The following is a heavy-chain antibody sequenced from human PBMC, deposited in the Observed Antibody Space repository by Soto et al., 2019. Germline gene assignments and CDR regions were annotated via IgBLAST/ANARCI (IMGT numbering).Heavy chain of an antibody. CDR3: ARDRVGSEWLLTYYYYYGMDV. CDR1: GGSISSYY. CDR2: IYYSGST. D-gene: IGHD3-3*01. Sequence: SETLSLTCTVPGGSISSYYWSWIRQPPGKGLEWIGYIYYSGSTSCNPSLKSRVTISVDTSKNQFSLKLSSVTAADTAVYYCARDRVGSEWLLTYYYYYGMDVWGQGTTVTVSS. J-gene: IGHJ6*02. V-gene: IGHV4-59*01.